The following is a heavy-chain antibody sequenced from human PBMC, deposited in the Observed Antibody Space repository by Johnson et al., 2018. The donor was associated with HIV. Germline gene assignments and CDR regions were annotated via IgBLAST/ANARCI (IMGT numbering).Heavy chain of an antibody. CDR2: IWYDGNNK. D-gene: IGHD7-27*01. J-gene: IGHJ3*02. Sequence: QVQLVESGGGVVQPGRSLRLSCAASGFTFSSYGMHWVRQAPGKGLEWVAVIWYDGNNKYYADSVKGRVTISRDNSKNTLYLQMNSLIAEDTAVYYCARQLATGDDAFDIWGQGTMVTVSS. CDR1: GFTFSSYG. CDR3: ARQLATGDDAFDI. V-gene: IGHV3-33*01.